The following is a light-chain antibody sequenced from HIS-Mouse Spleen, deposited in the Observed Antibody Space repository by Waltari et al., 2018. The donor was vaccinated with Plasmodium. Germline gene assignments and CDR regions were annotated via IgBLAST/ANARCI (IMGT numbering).Light chain of an antibody. CDR3: QQYNNWPRGT. J-gene: IGKJ1*01. CDR2: GAS. V-gene: IGKV3-15*01. Sequence: EIVMTQSPATLSVSPGERATLSCRASQSVSSNLAWYQQKPGQAPRLLIDGASTRATGIPARFSGSGSGKEFTLTISSMQSEDFAVYYCQQYNNWPRGTFGQGTKVEIK. CDR1: QSVSSN.